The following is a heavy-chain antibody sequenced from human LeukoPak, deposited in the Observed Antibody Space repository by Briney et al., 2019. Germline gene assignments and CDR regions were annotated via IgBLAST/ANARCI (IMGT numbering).Heavy chain of an antibody. V-gene: IGHV3-21*01. CDR2: ISSSSSDI. J-gene: IGHJ5*02. D-gene: IGHD3-10*01. CDR1: GFTFSSYS. Sequence: GGSLRLSCAASGFTFSSYSMNWVRQAPGKGLEWVSSISSSSSDIYDADSVKGRFTISRDNAKNSLYLQMNSLRAEDTAVYYCARVLWFGEGDWFDPWGQGTPVTVSS. CDR3: ARVLWFGEGDWFDP.